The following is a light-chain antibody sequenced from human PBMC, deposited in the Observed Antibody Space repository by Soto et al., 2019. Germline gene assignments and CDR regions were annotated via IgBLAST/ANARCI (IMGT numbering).Light chain of an antibody. V-gene: IGKV1-39*01. J-gene: IGKJ4*01. CDR2: GAS. CDR1: QNIDIY. CDR3: QQTSNTRQT. Sequence: DIQMAQSPSSLSASVGDRVTITCRASQNIDIYLHWYQQKPGTAPKLLIYGASSLQSGVPSRFSGSGSGTDFTLTIRSLQPEDFATYYCQQTSNTRQTFGGGTKVEIK.